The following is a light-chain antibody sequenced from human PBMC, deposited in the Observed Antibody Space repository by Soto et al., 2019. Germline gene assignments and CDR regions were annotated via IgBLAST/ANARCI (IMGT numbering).Light chain of an antibody. V-gene: IGLV2-11*01. Sequence: QSVLTQPRSVSGSPGQSVTISCTGTSSDVGGYNYVSWYQQHPGKAPKLMIYDVSKRPSGVPDRFSGSKSGNTASLTISGLQAEDEADYYCCSYAGRYRDVFGTGTKVTVL. CDR1: SSDVGGYNY. CDR2: DVS. CDR3: CSYAGRYRDV. J-gene: IGLJ1*01.